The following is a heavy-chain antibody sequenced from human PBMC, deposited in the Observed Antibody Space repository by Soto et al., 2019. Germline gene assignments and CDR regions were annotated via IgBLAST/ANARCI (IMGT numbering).Heavy chain of an antibody. CDR1: GYTFTSYG. Sequence: QVQLVQSGAEVKKPGASVKVSCKASGYTFTSYGISWVRQAPGQGLEWMGWNSAYNGNTNYAQKLQGRVTMTTDTSTSTAYVELRSLRSDDTAVYYCARDQSGYNYGPQYDFDYWGQGTLVPVSS. CDR3: ARDQSGYNYGPQYDFDY. CDR2: NSAYNGNT. D-gene: IGHD5-18*01. V-gene: IGHV1-18*01. J-gene: IGHJ4*02.